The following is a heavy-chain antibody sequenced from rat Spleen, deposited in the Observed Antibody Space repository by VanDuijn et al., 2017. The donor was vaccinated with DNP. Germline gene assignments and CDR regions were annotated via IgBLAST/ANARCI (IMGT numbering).Heavy chain of an antibody. CDR1: GFTFSDYY. V-gene: IGHV5-22*01. CDR3: ARRETGRAFDY. Sequence: EVQLVESGGGLLQPGRSLKLSCAASGFTFSDYYMAWVRQAPTKGLEWVAYISYDGGSTYYGDSVKGRFTISRDNAKSTLYLQMNSLRSEDMATYYCARRETGRAFDYWGQGVMVTVSS. J-gene: IGHJ2*01. D-gene: IGHD5-1*01. CDR2: ISYDGGST.